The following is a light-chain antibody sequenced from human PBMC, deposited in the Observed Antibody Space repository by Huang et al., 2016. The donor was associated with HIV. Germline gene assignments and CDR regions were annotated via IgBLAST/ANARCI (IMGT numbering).Light chain of an antibody. V-gene: IGKV1-39*01. CDR1: QNINGY. CDR2: GAS. Sequence: DIQMTQSPSSLSASVGDRVTITCRASQNINGYLTWYQKKPGKAPKVLIYGASILQSGVPARFSGSGSGTDFTLTISSLQPDDFATYYCQQSDNIPPTFGQGTRV. CDR3: QQSDNIPPT. J-gene: IGKJ1*01.